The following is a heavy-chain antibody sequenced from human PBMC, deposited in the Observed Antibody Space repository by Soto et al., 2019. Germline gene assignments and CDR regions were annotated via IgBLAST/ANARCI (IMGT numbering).Heavy chain of an antibody. J-gene: IGHJ4*02. D-gene: IGHD3-16*01. V-gene: IGHV5-51*01. CDR1: GYSFTSNW. Sequence: PGESLNISCQGSGYSFTSNWIGWVRQMPVKGLEWMGIINPAASDIKYSPSFQAPVTISADTAIGPASLHWSSLKDSDTAMYYCARHQRDDASRKMDCWGQGTRVTVSS. CDR3: ARHQRDDASRKMDC. CDR2: INPAASDI.